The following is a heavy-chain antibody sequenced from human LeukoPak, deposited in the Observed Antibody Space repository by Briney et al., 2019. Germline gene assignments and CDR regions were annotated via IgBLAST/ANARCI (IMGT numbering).Heavy chain of an antibody. J-gene: IGHJ3*02. CDR3: ARDCIEGPCDI. Sequence: GGSLRLSCAASGFTFSSYAMHWVRQAPGKGLEYVSAISSNGGSTYYANSVKGRFTISRDNSKNTLYLQMGSLRAEDMAVYYCARDCIEGPCDIWGQGTMVTVSS. D-gene: IGHD1-26*01. CDR1: GFTFSSYA. V-gene: IGHV3-64*01. CDR2: ISSNGGST.